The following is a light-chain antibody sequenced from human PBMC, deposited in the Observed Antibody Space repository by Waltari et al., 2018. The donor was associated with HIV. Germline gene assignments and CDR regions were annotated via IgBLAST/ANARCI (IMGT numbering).Light chain of an antibody. J-gene: IGKJ1*01. CDR1: QSIHSW. CDR3: QQYNSYPWT. V-gene: IGKV1-5*03. Sequence: DIQMTQSPSTLSASIGHRVPITCRANQSIHSWLAWYQQKPGKPPKLLVYKASTLHSRVPSRFVGSGSGTDFSLTISGLRSDDFATFYCQQYNSYPWTFGQGTKVEL. CDR2: KAS.